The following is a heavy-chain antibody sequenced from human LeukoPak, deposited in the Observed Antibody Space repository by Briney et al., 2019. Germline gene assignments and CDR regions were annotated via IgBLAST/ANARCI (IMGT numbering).Heavy chain of an antibody. Sequence: GGSLRLSCAASGLTVSSNFMRWVRHAPGGGLEWGSVIYSGGSTYYADSVKGRFTISRDNSKNTLYLQMNSLRAEDTAVYYCAKDGASYERGFDYWGQGTLVTVSS. D-gene: IGHD3-16*01. CDR1: GLTVSSNF. V-gene: IGHV3-66*01. CDR2: IYSGGST. J-gene: IGHJ4*02. CDR3: AKDGASYERGFDY.